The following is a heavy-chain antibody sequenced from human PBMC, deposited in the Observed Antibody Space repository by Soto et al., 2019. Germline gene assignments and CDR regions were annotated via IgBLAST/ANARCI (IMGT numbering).Heavy chain of an antibody. CDR2: HYSGGST. D-gene: IGHD1-26*01. J-gene: IGHJ5*02. CDR3: ARHRHPRGTVGATSPLDP. Sequence: DVQLVESGGGLVQPGGSLRLSCAISGFSVSSNYLSWVRQPPGKGLEWVSVHYSGGSTYYADSVQGRFTISRDKSNNTLYLQMRRVRAEDTAVYFCARHRHPRGTVGATSPLDPWGQGTQVTVSS. CDR1: GFSVSSNY. V-gene: IGHV3-53*01.